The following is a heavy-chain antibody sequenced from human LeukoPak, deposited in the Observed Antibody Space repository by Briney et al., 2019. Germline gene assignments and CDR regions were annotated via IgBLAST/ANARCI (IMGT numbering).Heavy chain of an antibody. CDR3: ARDEMRCSSTSCYTGYYYGMDV. V-gene: IGHV1-69*04. D-gene: IGHD2-2*02. CDR2: IIPIFGIA. J-gene: IGHJ6*02. Sequence: SVKVSCKASGGTFSSYAISWVRQAPGQGLEWMGRIIPIFGIANYAQKFQGRVTITADKSTSTAYMELSSLRSEDTAVYYCARDEMRCSSTSCYTGYYYGMDVWGQGPRSPSP. CDR1: GGTFSSYA.